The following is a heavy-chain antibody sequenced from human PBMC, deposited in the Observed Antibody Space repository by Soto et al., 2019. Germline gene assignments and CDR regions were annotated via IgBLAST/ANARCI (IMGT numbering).Heavy chain of an antibody. CDR1: GFTFTSSA. D-gene: IGHD6-19*01. V-gene: IGHV1-58*01. J-gene: IGHJ4*02. Sequence: ASVKVSCKASGFTFTSSAVQWVRQARGQRLEWIGWIVVGSGNTNYAQKFQERVTITRDMSTGTAYMELSSLRSEDTAVYYCAAEDSSGFYFDYWGQGTLVTVSS. CDR3: AAEDSSGFYFDY. CDR2: IVVGSGNT.